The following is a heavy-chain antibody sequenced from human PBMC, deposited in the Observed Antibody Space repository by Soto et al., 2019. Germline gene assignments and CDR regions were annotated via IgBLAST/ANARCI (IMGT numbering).Heavy chain of an antibody. CDR3: SEDGLQDSNYAAVIWYYYYGMDV. D-gene: IGHD4-4*01. Sequence: QVQLVESGGGVVQPGRSLRLSCAASGFTFSSYGMHWVRQAPGKGLEWVAVISYDGSNKYYADSVKGRFTISRDNSKNTLYLQMTRLRAEDTDVYYCSEDGLQDSNYAAVIWYYYYGMDVWGQGTTVTVSS. J-gene: IGHJ6*02. V-gene: IGHV3-30*18. CDR1: GFTFSSYG. CDR2: ISYDGSNK.